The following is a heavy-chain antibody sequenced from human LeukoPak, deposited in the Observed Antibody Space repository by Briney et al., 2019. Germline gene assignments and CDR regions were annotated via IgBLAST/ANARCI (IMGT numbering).Heavy chain of an antibody. CDR3: ARGYIAADDNS. CDR1: GYTFTRYY. D-gene: IGHD6-13*01. J-gene: IGHJ5*02. V-gene: IGHV1-2*02. CDR2: INPDNGVT. Sequence: ASVKVSCKASGYTFTRYYIHWVRQAPGQGLEWMGWINPDNGVTNYAQKFQGRVTITRDTSISTAYMELSRLRSDDTAVYFCARGYIAADDNSWGQGTLVTVSS.